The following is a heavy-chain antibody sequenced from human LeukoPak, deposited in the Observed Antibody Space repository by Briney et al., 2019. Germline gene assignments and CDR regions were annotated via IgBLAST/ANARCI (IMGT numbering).Heavy chain of an antibody. CDR3: ARDNWNYGSSMDV. J-gene: IGHJ6*02. CDR1: GGSISSGDCY. Sequence: SQTLSLTCTVSGGSISSGDCYWSWIRQPPGTGLEWIGYIYYTGSTSYDPSLKSRLTISVDTSKNQFSLKLSSVTAADTAVYYCARDNWNYGSSMDVWGQGTTVTVSS. V-gene: IGHV4-30-4*01. CDR2: IYYTGST. D-gene: IGHD1-7*01.